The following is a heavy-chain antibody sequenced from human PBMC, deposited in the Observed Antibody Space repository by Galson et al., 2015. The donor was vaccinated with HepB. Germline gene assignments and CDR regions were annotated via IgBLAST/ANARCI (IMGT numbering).Heavy chain of an antibody. J-gene: IGHJ3*02. CDR2: ISGSGGDT. CDR1: GFSFRDYA. D-gene: IGHD6-19*01. Sequence: SLRLSCAASGFSFRDYAMTWVRQAPGKGLEWASTISGSGGDTLYADSVKGRFIISRDNSKNTLYLEMNSLRVDDTAVYSCAKDPWGYNSGWTGTVDIWGQGTLVTVTS. V-gene: IGHV3-23*01. CDR3: AKDPWGYNSGWTGTVDI.